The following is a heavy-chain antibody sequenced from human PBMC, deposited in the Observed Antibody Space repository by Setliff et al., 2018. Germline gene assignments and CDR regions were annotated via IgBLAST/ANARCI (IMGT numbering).Heavy chain of an antibody. Sequence: PETLSPTCTVAGGSISGYYWSWIRQPPGKGLEWIAYNFNNVETNYNPSIRTRVTIPMDYSQNQFSLRLSSVAAADTAVYYCARLPRERLSGNYKFDYWGRGTLVTVSS. V-gene: IGHV4-59*08. CDR1: GGSISGYY. D-gene: IGHD3-22*01. CDR2: NFNNVET. J-gene: IGHJ4*02. CDR3: ARLPRERLSGNYKFDY.